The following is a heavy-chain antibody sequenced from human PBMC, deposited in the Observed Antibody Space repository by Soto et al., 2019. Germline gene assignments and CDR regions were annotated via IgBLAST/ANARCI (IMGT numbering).Heavy chain of an antibody. CDR2: IYYSGST. Sequence: SETLSHTCTVSGGSISSGDYYWSWIRQPPGKGLEWIGYIYYSGSTYYNPSLKSRVTISVDTSKNQFSLKLSSVTAADTAVYYCATTGTVAGKLGYWGQGTLVTVSS. CDR3: ATTGTVAGKLGY. D-gene: IGHD6-19*01. J-gene: IGHJ4*02. V-gene: IGHV4-30-4*01. CDR1: GGSISSGDYY.